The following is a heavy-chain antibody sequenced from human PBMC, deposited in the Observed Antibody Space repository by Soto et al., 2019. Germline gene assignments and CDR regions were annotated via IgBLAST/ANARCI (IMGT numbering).Heavy chain of an antibody. CDR3: AKKVKSGSGSKFFDY. Sequence: PGWSLRLSCAAYGFTFSSYSMSWVRQAPGKGLEWVSGFRSGGDDDTTYYADSVRGRFTISRDNSKNTLFLQMNSLRAEDTAIYQCAKKVKSGSGSKFFDYWGQGTLVTVSS. D-gene: IGHD3-10*01. J-gene: IGHJ4*02. CDR1: GFTFSSYS. V-gene: IGHV3-23*01. CDR2: FRSGGDDDTT.